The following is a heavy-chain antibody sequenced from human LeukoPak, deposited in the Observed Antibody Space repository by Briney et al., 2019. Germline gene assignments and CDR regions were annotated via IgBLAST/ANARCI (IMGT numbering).Heavy chain of an antibody. V-gene: IGHV4-59*01. CDR3: ARGRAYYDFWSGYISRDAFDI. Sequence: SETLSLTCTVSGGSISSYYWSWIRQPPAQGLERVGYIYYSGSTNYNPSLKSRVTISVDTSKNQFSLKLSSVTAADTAVYYCARGRAYYDFWSGYISRDAFDIWGQGTMVTVSS. D-gene: IGHD3-3*01. CDR2: IYYSGST. J-gene: IGHJ3*02. CDR1: GGSISSYY.